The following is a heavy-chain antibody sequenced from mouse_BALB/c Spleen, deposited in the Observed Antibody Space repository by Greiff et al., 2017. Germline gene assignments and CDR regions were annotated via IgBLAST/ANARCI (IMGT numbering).Heavy chain of an antibody. J-gene: IGHJ4*01. CDR2: ISSGGGST. CDR1: GFTFSSYG. Sequence: EVNLVESGGDLVKPGGSLKLSCAASGFTFSSYGMSWVRQTPEKRLEWVAYISSGGGSTYYPDTVKGRFTISRDNAKNTLYLQMSSLKSEDTAMYYCARPNYWDAMDYWGQGTSVTVSS. CDR3: ARPNYWDAMDY. V-gene: IGHV5-12-1*01. D-gene: IGHD2-1*01.